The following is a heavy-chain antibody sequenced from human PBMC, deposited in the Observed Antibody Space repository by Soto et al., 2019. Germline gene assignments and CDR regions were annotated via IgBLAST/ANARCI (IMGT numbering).Heavy chain of an antibody. CDR3: ASSYGSGYRAFDY. V-gene: IGHV1-69*02. D-gene: IGHD3-10*01. Sequence: QVQLVQSGAEVKRPGSSVKVSCKASGDTFNFYSINWVRQAPGLGLEWMGRVNPIVSMSNYAQKFQGRVTMTADKSTITAYMERSSLRTEDTAIYYFASSYGSGYRAFDYWGQGALVTVSS. CDR1: GDTFNFYS. J-gene: IGHJ4*02. CDR2: VNPIVSMS.